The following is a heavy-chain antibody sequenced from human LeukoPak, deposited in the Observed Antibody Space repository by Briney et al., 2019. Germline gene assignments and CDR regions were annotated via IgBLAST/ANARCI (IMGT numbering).Heavy chain of an antibody. V-gene: IGHV1-2*04. Sequence: ASVKVSCTASGYTFTGYYMHWVRQAPGQGLEWMGWINPNSGGTNYAQKFQGWVTMTRDTSISTAYMELSRLRSDDTAVYYCARGYYYDSSGYYGKYYYYGMDVWGQGTTVTVSS. D-gene: IGHD3-22*01. CDR3: ARGYYYDSSGYYGKYYYYGMDV. J-gene: IGHJ6*02. CDR2: INPNSGGT. CDR1: GYTFTGYY.